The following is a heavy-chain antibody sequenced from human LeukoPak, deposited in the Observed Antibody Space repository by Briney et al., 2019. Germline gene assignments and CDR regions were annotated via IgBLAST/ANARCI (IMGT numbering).Heavy chain of an antibody. J-gene: IGHJ3*02. V-gene: IGHV3-49*04. Sequence: GRSLRLSCRTSGFTFGAYAMTWVRQAPGKGLEWVGFIRTKVYGGTTDYAAPVKGRFTISRDDSKNTLYLQMNSLKTEDTAVYYCTTGYSSSWGNFDAFDIWGQGTMVTVSS. CDR1: GFTFGAYA. CDR2: IRTKVYGGTT. D-gene: IGHD6-13*01. CDR3: TTGYSSSWGNFDAFDI.